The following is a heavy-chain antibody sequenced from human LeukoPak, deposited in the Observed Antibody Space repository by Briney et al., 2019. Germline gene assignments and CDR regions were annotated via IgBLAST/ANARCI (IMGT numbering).Heavy chain of an antibody. J-gene: IGHJ4*02. CDR2: ISGSGGST. Sequence: PGGSLRLSCAASGFTFSSYAMSWVRQAPGKGLEWVSAISGSGGSTYYADSVKGRFTVSRDNAKQSLYLQMNSLRAEDTAVYYCARDDKWAFDYWGQGTLVTVSS. D-gene: IGHD1-26*01. V-gene: IGHV3-23*01. CDR3: ARDDKWAFDY. CDR1: GFTFSSYA.